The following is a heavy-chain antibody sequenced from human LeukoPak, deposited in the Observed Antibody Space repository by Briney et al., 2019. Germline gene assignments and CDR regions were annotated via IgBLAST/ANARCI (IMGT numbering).Heavy chain of an antibody. V-gene: IGHV3-21*01. CDR3: ASGVNYFDY. J-gene: IGHJ4*02. Sequence: PGGSLRLSCAASGFXFSSYNMKWVRQAPGKGLEWVSSISSRSSYIFYADSMKGRSTISRDNAKKSLYLQMNSLRAEDTAVYYCASGVNYFDYWGQGTLVTVSS. D-gene: IGHD3-3*01. CDR1: GFXFSSYN. CDR2: ISSRSSYI.